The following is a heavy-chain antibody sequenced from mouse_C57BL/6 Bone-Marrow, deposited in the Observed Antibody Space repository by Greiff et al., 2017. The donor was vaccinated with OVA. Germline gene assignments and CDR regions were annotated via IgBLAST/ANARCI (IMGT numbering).Heavy chain of an antibody. Sequence: EVHLVESGGGLVQPGGSLKLSCAASGFTFSDYGMAWVRQAPRKGPEWVAFISNLAYSIYYAATVTGRFTISRENAKNTLYLGMSSLRSEDTAMYYCARHGYYGSSFWYFDVWGTGTTVTVSS. V-gene: IGHV5-15*01. D-gene: IGHD1-1*01. CDR1: GFTFSDYG. CDR2: ISNLAYSI. J-gene: IGHJ1*03. CDR3: ARHGYYGSSFWYFDV.